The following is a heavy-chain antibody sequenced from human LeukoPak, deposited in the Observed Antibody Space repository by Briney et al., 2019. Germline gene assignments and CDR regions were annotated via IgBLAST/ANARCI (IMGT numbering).Heavy chain of an antibody. Sequence: GGSLRLSCAASAFTVSSNYMNWVRQAPGKGLEWVSYISSSSSTIYYADSVKGRFTISRDNAKNSLYLQLNSLRAEDTAVYYCARDLDDFLTGNFDYWGQGTLVTVSS. D-gene: IGHD3-9*01. CDR2: ISSSSSTI. CDR1: AFTVSSNY. V-gene: IGHV3-48*01. J-gene: IGHJ4*02. CDR3: ARDLDDFLTGNFDY.